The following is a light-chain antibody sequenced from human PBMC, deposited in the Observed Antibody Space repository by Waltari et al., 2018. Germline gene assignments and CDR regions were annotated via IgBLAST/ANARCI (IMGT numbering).Light chain of an antibody. CDR2: DAS. CDR3: QQRSSWPLT. Sequence: EIVLTQSPATLSLSSGDRATLSCRASQSVSSSLAWYQQRPGQAPRLLIYDASNRATGIPARCSGSGSGTDFTLTISSLEPEDFAVYYCQQRSSWPLTFGGGTKVEVK. CDR1: QSVSSS. V-gene: IGKV3-11*01. J-gene: IGKJ4*01.